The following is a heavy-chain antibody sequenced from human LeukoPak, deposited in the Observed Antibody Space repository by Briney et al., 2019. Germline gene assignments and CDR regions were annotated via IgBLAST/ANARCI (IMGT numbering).Heavy chain of an antibody. CDR3: ARDFITAVAEGGDY. J-gene: IGHJ4*02. CDR1: GFTVSTNF. CDR2: IYSDGTT. V-gene: IGHV3-53*01. Sequence: GGSLRLSCAASGFTVSTNFLSWVRQAPGKGLEWVSIIYSDGTTHYADSVRGRFDISRDTFRNTVFLQMNSLRAEDTAVYYCARDFITAVAEGGDYWGQGTLVTVSS. D-gene: IGHD6-19*01.